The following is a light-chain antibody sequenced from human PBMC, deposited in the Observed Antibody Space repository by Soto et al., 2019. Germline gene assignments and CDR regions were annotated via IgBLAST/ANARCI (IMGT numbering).Light chain of an antibody. V-gene: IGLV2-8*01. Sequence: QSALTQPPSASGSPGQSVTISCTGTSSDVGSYNYVSWYQQHPGKAPKLMIYEVSKRPSGVPDRFSGSKSGNTASLTVSGLQAEDEADYYCSSYAGSNNWVFGGGTKRTVL. CDR3: SSYAGSNNWV. CDR2: EVS. J-gene: IGLJ3*02. CDR1: SSDVGSYNY.